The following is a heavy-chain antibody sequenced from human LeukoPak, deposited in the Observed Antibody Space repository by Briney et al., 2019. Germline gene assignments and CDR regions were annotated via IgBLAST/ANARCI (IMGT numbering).Heavy chain of an antibody. CDR2: IYTSGST. Sequence: SQTLSLTCTVSGGSISSGSYYWSWIRQPAGKGLEWIGRIYTSGSTNYNPSLKSRVTISVDTSKNQFSLKLSSVTAADTAVYYCARGVGLLNYYYYYMDVWGKGTTVTISS. CDR3: ARGVGLLNYYYYYMDV. CDR1: GGSISSGSYY. V-gene: IGHV4-61*02. D-gene: IGHD3-22*01. J-gene: IGHJ6*03.